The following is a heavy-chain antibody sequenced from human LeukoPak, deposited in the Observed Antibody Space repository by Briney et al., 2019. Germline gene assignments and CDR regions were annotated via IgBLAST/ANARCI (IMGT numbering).Heavy chain of an antibody. D-gene: IGHD3-10*01. CDR3: ARDRREGVTDY. CDR1: GFTFSSYA. Sequence: PGGSLRLSCAASGFTFSSYAMSWVRQAPGKGLEWVSYISSSGSTIYYADSVKGRFTISRDNAKNSLYLQMNSLRAEDTAVYYCARDRREGVTDYWGQGTLVTVSS. J-gene: IGHJ4*02. V-gene: IGHV3-48*03. CDR2: ISSSGSTI.